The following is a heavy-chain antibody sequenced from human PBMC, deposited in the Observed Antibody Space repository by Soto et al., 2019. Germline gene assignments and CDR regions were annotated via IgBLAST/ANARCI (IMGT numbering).Heavy chain of an antibody. J-gene: IGHJ4*02. CDR2: ISYSGGS. V-gene: IGHV4-61*01. CDR1: AGYLERSIYF. Sequence: SETLSLTCSVSAGYLERSIYFWNWIRQPPGKGLEWIGNISYSGGSNPNPALKSRVTLSLDTFNNQFSLTLTSVTAADTALYYCGKVLVGATGHTDSDSWGPGTLVTVSS. CDR3: GKVLVGATGHTDSDS. D-gene: IGHD2-15*01.